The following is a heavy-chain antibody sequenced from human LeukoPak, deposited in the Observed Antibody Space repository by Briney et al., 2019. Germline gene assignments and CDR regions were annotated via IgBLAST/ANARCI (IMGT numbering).Heavy chain of an antibody. D-gene: IGHD4-17*01. CDR3: GTALTPDDY. CDR2: ISTSGSTI. V-gene: IGHV3-11*04. Sequence: GRSLRLSCAASGFTFSDYYMSWIRQAPGKGLEWVSYISTSGSTIYYADSVKGRFTISRDNAKNSLYLQMISLRAEDTAIYYYGTALTPDDYWGQGSLVTVSS. CDR1: GFTFSDYY. J-gene: IGHJ4*02.